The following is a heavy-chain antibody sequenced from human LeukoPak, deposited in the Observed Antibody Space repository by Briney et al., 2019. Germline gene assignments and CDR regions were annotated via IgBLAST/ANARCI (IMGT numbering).Heavy chain of an antibody. D-gene: IGHD3-10*01. Sequence: SETLSLTRTVSGGSISSYYWSWIRQPAGKGLEWIGRIYTSGSTNYNPSLKSRVTMSVDTSKNQFSLKLSSVTAADTAVYYCARDRGSGSYYTHDAFDIWGQGTMVTVSS. CDR2: IYTSGST. J-gene: IGHJ3*02. CDR1: GGSISSYY. V-gene: IGHV4-4*07. CDR3: ARDRGSGSYYTHDAFDI.